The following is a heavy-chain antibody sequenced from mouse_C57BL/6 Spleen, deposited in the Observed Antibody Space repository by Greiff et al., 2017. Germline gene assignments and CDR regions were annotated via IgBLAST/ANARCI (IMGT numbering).Heavy chain of an antibody. J-gene: IGHJ4*01. D-gene: IGHD2-2*01. CDR1: GFSLTSYG. V-gene: IGHV2-2*01. CDR3: ARNREGGYDGYAMDY. Sequence: QVQLKESGPGLVQPSQSLSITCTVSGFSLTSYGVHWVRQSPGKGLEWLGVIWSGGSTDYNAAFISRLSISKDNSKSHVFFKMNSLQADDTAIYYCARNREGGYDGYAMDYWGQGTSVTVSS. CDR2: IWSGGST.